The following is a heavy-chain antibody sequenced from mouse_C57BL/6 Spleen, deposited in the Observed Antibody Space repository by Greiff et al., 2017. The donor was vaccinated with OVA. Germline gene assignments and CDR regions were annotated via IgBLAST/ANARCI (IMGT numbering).Heavy chain of an antibody. Sequence: EVKLMESGPVLVKPGASVKMSCKASGYTFTDYYMNWVKQSHGKSLEWIGVINPYNGGTSYNQKFKGKATLTVDKSSSTAYMELNSLTSEDSAVYYCARITTVARGYFDVWGTGTTVTVSS. CDR2: INPYNGGT. J-gene: IGHJ1*03. CDR1: GYTFTDYY. CDR3: ARITTVARGYFDV. D-gene: IGHD1-1*01. V-gene: IGHV1-19*01.